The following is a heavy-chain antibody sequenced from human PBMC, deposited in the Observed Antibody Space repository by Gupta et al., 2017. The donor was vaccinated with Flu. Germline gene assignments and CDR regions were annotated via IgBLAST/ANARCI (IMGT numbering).Heavy chain of an antibody. CDR3: ARAISYYYYYYYMDV. CDR1: GFTFSSYS. Sequence: EVQLVESGGGLVKPGGSLRLSCAASGFTFSSYSLHWVRQAPGKGLEWVSSISSSSSYIYYADSVKGRFTISRDNAKNSLYLQMNSLRAEDTAVYYCARAISYYYYYYYMDVWGKGTTVTVSS. CDR2: ISSSSSYI. V-gene: IGHV3-21*01. J-gene: IGHJ6*03.